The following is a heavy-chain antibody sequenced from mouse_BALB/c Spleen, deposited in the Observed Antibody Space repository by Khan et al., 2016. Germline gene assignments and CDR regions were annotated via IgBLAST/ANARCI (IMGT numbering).Heavy chain of an antibody. J-gene: IGHJ4*01. CDR3: RREGLCYDYAMDY. V-gene: IGHV1S137*01. Sequence: QVQLQQSGAELVRPGVSVKISCKGSGYTFTDYAMHWVKQSHAKSLEWIGVISTYYGDTSYNKKFEGKATMTVDKSSSTAYMELARLTSEDSAIYYCRREGLCYDYAMDYWGQGTSVTVSS. CDR1: GYTFTDYA. D-gene: IGHD1-1*01. CDR2: ISTYYGDT.